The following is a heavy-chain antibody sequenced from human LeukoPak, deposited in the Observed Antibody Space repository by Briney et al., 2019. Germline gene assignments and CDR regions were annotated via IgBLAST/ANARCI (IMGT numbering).Heavy chain of an antibody. J-gene: IGHJ4*02. CDR2: ISSGGSTI. D-gene: IGHD3-22*01. CDR3: ARDIYYYDSSGYYFTGGSDY. V-gene: IGHV3-11*04. CDR1: GFIFSDYY. Sequence: PGGSLRLSCAASGFIFSDYYMSWIRQAPGKGLEWVSYISSGGSTIYYADSVKGRFTISRDNAKNSLYLQMNSLRAEDTAVYYCARDIYYYDSSGYYFTGGSDYWGQGTLVTVSS.